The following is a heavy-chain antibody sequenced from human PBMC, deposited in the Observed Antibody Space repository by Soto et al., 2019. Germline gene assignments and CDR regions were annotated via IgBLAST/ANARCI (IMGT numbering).Heavy chain of an antibody. D-gene: IGHD5-12*01. V-gene: IGHV5-51*01. J-gene: IGHJ5*02. CDR3: ARTVLYSDNPDWFDP. Sequence: GESLKISCKGSGYSFAHYWIAWVRQMPGKGLEWMGVVNPRDSDTRYSPSFQGQVTISADKSISAAYLQWTSLKASDSAMYYCARTVLYSDNPDWFDPWGQGTLVTVSS. CDR2: VNPRDSDT. CDR1: GYSFAHYW.